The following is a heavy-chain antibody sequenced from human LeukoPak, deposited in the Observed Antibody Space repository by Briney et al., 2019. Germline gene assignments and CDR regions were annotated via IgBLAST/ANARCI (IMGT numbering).Heavy chain of an antibody. Sequence: GGSLRLSCAASGFTFSSYSLNWVRQAPGKGLEWVSSISSSSYIYYADSVKGRFTISRDNAKNSLYLQMNSLRAEDTAVYYCARAQVTCTVDYWGQGTLVTVSS. CDR3: ARAQVTCTVDY. CDR2: ISSSSYI. CDR1: GFTFSSYS. V-gene: IGHV3-21*01. J-gene: IGHJ4*02. D-gene: IGHD2-21*02.